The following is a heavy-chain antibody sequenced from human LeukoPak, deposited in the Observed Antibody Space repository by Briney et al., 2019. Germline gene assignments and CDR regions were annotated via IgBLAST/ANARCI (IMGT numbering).Heavy chain of an antibody. V-gene: IGHV4-59*01. Sequence: SETLSLTCIVSGGSISSYYWNWIRQPPGKGLEWIGYIYYSGSTNYDPSLKSRVTISVDTSKNQFSLKLSSVTAADTAVYYCARQYDSGSYPFVYWGQGTLVTVSS. CDR3: ARQYDSGSYPFVY. J-gene: IGHJ4*02. D-gene: IGHD3-10*01. CDR2: IYYSGST. CDR1: GGSISSYY.